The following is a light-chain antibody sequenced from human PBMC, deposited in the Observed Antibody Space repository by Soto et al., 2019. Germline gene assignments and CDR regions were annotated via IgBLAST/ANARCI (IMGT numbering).Light chain of an antibody. CDR3: QSYDSSLSGSV. V-gene: IGLV1-40*01. CDR2: GNR. J-gene: IGLJ2*01. Sequence: QSVLTQPPSVSGAPGQRVTISCTGSSANIGAGYDVHWYQQLPGPAPKLLIYGNRTRPSGVPDRFSGSKSGTSASLAITGLQAEDEADYYSQSYDSSLSGSVVGGGTKLTVL. CDR1: SANIGAGYD.